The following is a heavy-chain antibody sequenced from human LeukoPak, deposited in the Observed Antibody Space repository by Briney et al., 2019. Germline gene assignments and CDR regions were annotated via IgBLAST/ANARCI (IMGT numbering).Heavy chain of an antibody. V-gene: IGHV3-23*01. CDR3: ARTYGSGSFYAFDI. J-gene: IGHJ3*02. Sequence: PGGSLRLSCAASGFTFSRYAMSWVRQAPGKGLEWVSGISSSGGNTYYADSVKGRFTISRDNSKITVHLQMNSLRAEDTAIYYWARTYGSGSFYAFDIWGQGTVVTVSS. CDR2: ISSSGGNT. CDR1: GFTFSRYA. D-gene: IGHD3-10*01.